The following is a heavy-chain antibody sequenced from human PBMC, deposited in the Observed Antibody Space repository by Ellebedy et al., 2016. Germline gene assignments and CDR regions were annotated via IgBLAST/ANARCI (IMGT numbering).Heavy chain of an antibody. J-gene: IGHJ4*02. CDR1: GLTFSSYN. Sequence: GGSLRLSXAASGLTFSSYNMNWVRQAPGKGLEWVSSIGPSGDSIFYSDSLKGRFTISRDNSKNSLFLQMNSLEAEDTAVYYCVRDGYSTLAFWGQGTLVTVSS. D-gene: IGHD5-12*01. CDR2: IGPSGDSI. CDR3: VRDGYSTLAF. V-gene: IGHV3-21*01.